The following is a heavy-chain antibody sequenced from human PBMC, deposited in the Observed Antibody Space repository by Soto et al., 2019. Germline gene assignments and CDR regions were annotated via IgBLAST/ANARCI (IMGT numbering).Heavy chain of an antibody. D-gene: IGHD5-12*01. J-gene: IGHJ4*02. V-gene: IGHV3-23*01. CDR2: IGGTGDST. Sequence: EVQLLESGVGLVQPGASLSLSCAASRFTLSNYAITCGRHSPGKGLEWVSAIGGTGDSTYYADSVKGRFTISRDNSKNTLYLQMNSLRAEDTAVYYCAKGRFGGYDVWGQGTLVTVSS. CDR1: RFTLSNYA. CDR3: AKGRFGGYDV.